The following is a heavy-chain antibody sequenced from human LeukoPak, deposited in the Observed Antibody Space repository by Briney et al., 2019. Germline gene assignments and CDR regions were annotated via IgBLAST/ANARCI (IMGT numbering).Heavy chain of an antibody. CDR3: VKGLDYSSSQMDS. CDR2: INTNGANT. CDR1: GFTFKSYA. V-gene: IGHV3-64*03. D-gene: IGHD6-6*01. Sequence: QPGGSLRLSCSASGFTFKSYAMHWVRQAPGEGLEYVSSINTNGANTYSADSVKGRFTISRDNSGNTVYVQMNSLSSEDTAVYYCVKGLDYSSSQMDSWGQGTPVTVSS. J-gene: IGHJ4*02.